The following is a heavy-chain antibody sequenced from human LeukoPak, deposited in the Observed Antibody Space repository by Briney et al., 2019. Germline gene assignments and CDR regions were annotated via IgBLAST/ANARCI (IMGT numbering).Heavy chain of an antibody. CDR3: ARDRPDNFDWLLGLYYYYYYMDV. CDR2: ISAYNGNT. CDR1: GYTFTSYG. Sequence: ASVKVSCKASGYTFTSYGISWVRQAPGQGLEWMGWISAYNGNTNYAQKLQGRVTMTTDTSTSTAYMELRSLRSDDTAVYYCARDRPDNFDWLLGLYYYYYYMDVWGKGTTVTISS. D-gene: IGHD3-9*01. J-gene: IGHJ6*03. V-gene: IGHV1-18*01.